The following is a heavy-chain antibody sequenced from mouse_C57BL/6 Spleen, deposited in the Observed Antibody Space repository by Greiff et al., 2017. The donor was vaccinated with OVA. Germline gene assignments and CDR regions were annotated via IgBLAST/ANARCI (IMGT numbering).Heavy chain of an antibody. CDR2: IYPRDGST. V-gene: IGHV1-78*01. Sequence: QVQLQQSDAELVKPGSSAKISCKASGYTFTDYSIHWMKQRPEQGLEWIGYIYPRDGSTKYNEKFKGKATLTADKSSSTAYMQLNSLTSEDSAVYFCARRDYYGSSYAMDYWGQVTSGTVSS. CDR1: GYTFTDYS. D-gene: IGHD1-1*01. J-gene: IGHJ4*01. CDR3: ARRDYYGSSYAMDY.